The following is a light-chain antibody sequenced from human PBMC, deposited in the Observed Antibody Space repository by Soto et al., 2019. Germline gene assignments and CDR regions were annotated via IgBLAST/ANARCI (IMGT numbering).Light chain of an antibody. CDR1: SSDVGTYTL. CDR2: EVN. J-gene: IGLJ1*01. V-gene: IGLV2-23*02. Sequence: QSVLTQPASVSGSPGQSITISCTGTSSDVGTYTLVSWYQQHPGKAPKLVIYEVNKRPAGVSKRFSGSKSGDTASLTISGLQAVDEADYYCSSYAGPITFYVFGTGTKVTVL. CDR3: SSYAGPITFYV.